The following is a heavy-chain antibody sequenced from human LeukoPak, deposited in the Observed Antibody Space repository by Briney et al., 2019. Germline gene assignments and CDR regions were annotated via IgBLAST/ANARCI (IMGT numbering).Heavy chain of an antibody. CDR2: ISSNGGST. Sequence: PGGSLRLSCAASGFTFSNYGMHWVRQAPGKGLEYVSAISSNGGSTYYANSVKGRFTISRDNSKNTLYLQMGSLRAEDMAVYYCARGALGYCSSTSCFATQFGAWGQGTLVTVSS. CDR3: ARGALGYCSSTSCFATQFGA. D-gene: IGHD2-2*01. J-gene: IGHJ5*02. CDR1: GFTFSNYG. V-gene: IGHV3-64*01.